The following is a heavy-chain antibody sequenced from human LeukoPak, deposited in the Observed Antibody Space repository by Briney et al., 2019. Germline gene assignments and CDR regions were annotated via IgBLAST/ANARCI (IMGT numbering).Heavy chain of an antibody. Sequence: TGGSLRLSCAASGFMFHDYYMTWIRQPPGKGLEWISYISSTTNTQYYADSVKGRFTISRDNAKNSLYLQMNSLRAEDTAVYYCARVDGYDYYFDYWGQGTLVTVSS. J-gene: IGHJ4*02. D-gene: IGHD5-24*01. CDR2: ISSTTNTQ. CDR3: ARVDGYDYYFDY. V-gene: IGHV3-11*01. CDR1: GFMFHDYY.